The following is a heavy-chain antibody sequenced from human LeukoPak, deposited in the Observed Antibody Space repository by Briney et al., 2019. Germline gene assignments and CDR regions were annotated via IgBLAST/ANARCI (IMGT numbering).Heavy chain of an antibody. J-gene: IGHJ4*02. D-gene: IGHD2-2*01. CDR1: DGSISSYY. Sequence: PSETLSLTCTVSDGSISSYYWSWIRQSPGKGLEWIGYIYYSGSTNYNPSLKSRVTISVDTSKNQFSLKLSSVTAADTAVYYCARDRSSWGYYFDYWGQGTLVTVSS. CDR3: ARDRSSWGYYFDY. CDR2: IYYSGST. V-gene: IGHV4-59*01.